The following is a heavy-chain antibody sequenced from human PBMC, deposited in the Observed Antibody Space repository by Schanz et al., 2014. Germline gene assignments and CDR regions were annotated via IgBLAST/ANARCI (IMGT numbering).Heavy chain of an antibody. Sequence: QVQLVQSGGEVKTPGASVKVSCKASRYPFTAYYMHWVRQAPGQGLEWMGRINPNSGDTNYAQKFQGRVTMTWDRSISTANMELSRLRSDDTAVYYCARDGGGDWGQGTLVTVSS. CDR2: INPNSGDT. J-gene: IGHJ4*02. CDR1: RYPFTAYY. V-gene: IGHV1-2*06. CDR3: ARDGGGD.